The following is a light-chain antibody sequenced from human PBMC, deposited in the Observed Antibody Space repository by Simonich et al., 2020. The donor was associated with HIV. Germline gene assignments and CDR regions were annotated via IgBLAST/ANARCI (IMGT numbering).Light chain of an antibody. V-gene: IGKV3-15*01. CDR3: QQYKSYSRT. J-gene: IGKJ1*01. CDR1: QSVSSN. Sequence: EIVMTQSAATLSVSPGERATLSCRASQSVSSNLAWFQQKPGQAPRLLIYGASTRATGIPARFSGSGSGTDFTLTIFSLQPDDFAIYYCQQYKSYSRTFGQGTKVEI. CDR2: GAS.